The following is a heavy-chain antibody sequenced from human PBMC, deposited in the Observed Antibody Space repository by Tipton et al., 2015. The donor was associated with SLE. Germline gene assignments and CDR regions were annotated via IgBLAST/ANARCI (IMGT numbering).Heavy chain of an antibody. D-gene: IGHD1-26*01. CDR1: GGSFSGYY. J-gene: IGHJ4*02. Sequence: LRLSCAVYGGSFSGYYWSWIRQPPGKGLEWIGEINHSGSTNYNPSLKSRVTISVDTSKNQFSLKLSSVTAADTAVYYCARGGGWELWYFYYWGQGTLVTVSS. V-gene: IGHV4-34*01. CDR2: INHSGST. CDR3: ARGGGWELWYFYY.